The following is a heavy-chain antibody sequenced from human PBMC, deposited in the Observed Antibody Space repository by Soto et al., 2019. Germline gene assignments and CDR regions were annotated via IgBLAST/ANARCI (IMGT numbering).Heavy chain of an antibody. J-gene: IGHJ5*02. D-gene: IGHD6-19*01. CDR2: ISTSGTT. CDR1: GGSVRSGDDY. CDR3: AREAGPDRWFDP. V-gene: IGHV4-61*02. Sequence: SETLYLTCTVSGGSVRSGDDYWTWIRQPAGKGLDWIGRISTSGTTNYNPSLKSRVTMSVDTSKNHFSLNLSSVTAADTAVYYCAREAGPDRWFDPWGQGTLVTVSS.